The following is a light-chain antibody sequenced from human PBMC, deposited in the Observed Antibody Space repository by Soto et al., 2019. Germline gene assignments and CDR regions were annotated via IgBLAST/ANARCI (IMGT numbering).Light chain of an antibody. CDR1: QSVSSY. V-gene: IGKV3-11*01. J-gene: IGKJ1*01. CDR3: QQRSTWPAT. CDR2: DGS. Sequence: EIVLTQSPATLSLSPGERGTLSCRASQSVSSYLAWYQQKPGQAPRLLIYDGSNRATGIPARFSGSGSGTDFPRTISSLAPEDFAVYYCQQRSTWPATFGQGTKVEIK.